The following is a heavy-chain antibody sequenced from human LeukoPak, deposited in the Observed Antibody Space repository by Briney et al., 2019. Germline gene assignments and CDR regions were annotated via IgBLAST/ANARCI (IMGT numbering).Heavy chain of an antibody. D-gene: IGHD7-27*01. Sequence: WETLSLTCAVYGGSFSVYYWSWIRQPPGKGLEWIGEINHSGSTNYNPSLKSRVTISVDASKNQFFLKLSSVTAADTAEYYCARVPGVGYYYYYSDVWGKGTTVTVSS. CDR2: INHSGST. CDR3: ARVPGVGYYYYYSDV. V-gene: IGHV4-34*01. CDR1: GGSFSVYY. J-gene: IGHJ6*03.